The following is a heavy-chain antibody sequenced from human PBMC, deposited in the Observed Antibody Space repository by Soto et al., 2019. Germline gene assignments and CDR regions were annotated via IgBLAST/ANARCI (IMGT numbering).Heavy chain of an antibody. J-gene: IGHJ4*02. V-gene: IGHV4-34*01. CDR3: ALGDIVLMLYEAFDY. CDR1: GGSFSGYY. CDR2: INHSGST. Sequence: NPSETLSLTCAVYGGSFSGYYWSWIRQPPGKGLEWIGEINHSGSTNYNPSLKSRVTISVDTSKNQFSLKLSSVTAADTAVYYCALGDIVLMLYEAFDYRAQRTLVTGSS. D-gene: IGHD2-8*01.